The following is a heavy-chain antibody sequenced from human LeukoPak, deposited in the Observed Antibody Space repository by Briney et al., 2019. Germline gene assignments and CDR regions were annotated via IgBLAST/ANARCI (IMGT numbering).Heavy chain of an antibody. J-gene: IGHJ5*02. CDR3: ARGPYYYGSGKENWFDP. CDR2: MNPNSGNT. Sequence: ASVKVSCKASGYTFTSYDINWVRQATGQGLEWMGWMNPNSGNTGYAQKFQGRVTMTRNTAISTAYMELSSLRSEDTAVYYCARGPYYYGSGKENWFDPWGQGTLVTVSS. V-gene: IGHV1-8*01. D-gene: IGHD3-10*01. CDR1: GYTFTSYD.